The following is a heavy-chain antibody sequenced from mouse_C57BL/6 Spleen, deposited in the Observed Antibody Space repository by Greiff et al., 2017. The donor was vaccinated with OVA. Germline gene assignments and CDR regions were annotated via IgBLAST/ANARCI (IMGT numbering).Heavy chain of an antibody. CDR3: ARWFSYAMDD. V-gene: IGHV1-63*01. CDR2: IYPGGGYT. J-gene: IGHJ4*01. D-gene: IGHD2-2*01. CDR1: GYTFTNYW. Sequence: VHLVESGAELVRPGTSVKMSCKASGYTFTNYWIGWAKQRPGHGLEWIGDIYPGGGYTNYNEKFKGKATLTADKSSSTSYMQFSSLTSEDSAIYYCARWFSYAMDDWGQGTSVTVSS.